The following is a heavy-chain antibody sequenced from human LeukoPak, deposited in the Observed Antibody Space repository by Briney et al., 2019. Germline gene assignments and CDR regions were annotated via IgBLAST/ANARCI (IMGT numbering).Heavy chain of an antibody. Sequence: PGGSLRLSCAASGIIFGNYWLHWVRQAPGKGLVWVSRVSSDESTTNYADSVKGRFTISRDKSKNTLYLQMNSLRAEDTAVYYCARAISGQRNAMDVWGQGTTVTVSS. CDR2: VSSDESTT. V-gene: IGHV3-74*01. CDR3: ARAISGQRNAMDV. CDR1: GIIFGNYW. J-gene: IGHJ6*02. D-gene: IGHD2-15*01.